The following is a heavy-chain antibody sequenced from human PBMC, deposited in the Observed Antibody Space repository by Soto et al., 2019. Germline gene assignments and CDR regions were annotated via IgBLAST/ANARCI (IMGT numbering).Heavy chain of an antibody. J-gene: IGHJ4*02. V-gene: IGHV4-34*01. CDR3: ARGSPPIAAAAVGY. CDR2: INYSGST. D-gene: IGHD6-13*01. Sequence: QVQLQQWGAGLLKPSETLSLTCAVYGGSFSGYYWSWIRQPPGKGLEWIGEINYSGSTNYNPSLKSRVTISVDTSKNQFSLKLSSVTAADTAVYYCARGSPPIAAAAVGYWGQGTLVTVSS. CDR1: GGSFSGYY.